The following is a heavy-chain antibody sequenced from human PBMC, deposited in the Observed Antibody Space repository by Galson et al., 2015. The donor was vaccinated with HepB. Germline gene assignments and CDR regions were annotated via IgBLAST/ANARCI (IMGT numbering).Heavy chain of an antibody. D-gene: IGHD2-2*01. CDR3: ARDIVRGYQLLTNHDAFDI. Sequence: SVKVSCKASGGTFSSYTISWVRQAPGQGLEWMGRIIPILGIANYAQKFQGRVTITADKSTSTAYMELSSLRSEDTAVYYCARDIVRGYQLLTNHDAFDIWGQGTMVTVSS. CDR1: GGTFSSYT. J-gene: IGHJ3*02. CDR2: IIPILGIA. V-gene: IGHV1-69*04.